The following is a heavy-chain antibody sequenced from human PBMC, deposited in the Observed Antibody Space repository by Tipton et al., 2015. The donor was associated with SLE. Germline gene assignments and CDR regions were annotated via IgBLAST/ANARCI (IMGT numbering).Heavy chain of an antibody. CDR1: GGSISSHY. Sequence: TLSLTCTVSGGSISSHYWSWIRQPPGKGLEWIGYIYYSGSTNYNPSLKSRVTISVDTSKNQFSLKLSSVTAADTAVYYCARGEGYSSSPSGPLGGYYYYGMDVWGQGTTVTVSS. CDR3: ARGEGYSSSPSGPLGGYYYYGMDV. J-gene: IGHJ6*02. V-gene: IGHV4-59*11. CDR2: IYYSGST. D-gene: IGHD6-6*01.